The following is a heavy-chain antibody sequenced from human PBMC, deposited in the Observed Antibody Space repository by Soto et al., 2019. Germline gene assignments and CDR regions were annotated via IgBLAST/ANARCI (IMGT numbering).Heavy chain of an antibody. J-gene: IGHJ4*02. CDR2: ISYDGSNK. CDR1: GFTFSSYG. Sequence: QVQLVESGGGVVQRGRSLRLSCAASGFTFSSYGMHWVRQAPGKGLEWVAVISYDGSNKYYAESVKGRFTISRDNSKNTLYLQMNSLRAEDTAVYYCAKDLRDGYNSGFDYWGQGTLVTVSS. V-gene: IGHV3-30*18. D-gene: IGHD5-12*01. CDR3: AKDLRDGYNSGFDY.